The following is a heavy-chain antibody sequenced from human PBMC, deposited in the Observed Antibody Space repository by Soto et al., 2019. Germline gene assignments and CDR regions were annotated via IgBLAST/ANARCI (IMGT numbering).Heavy chain of an antibody. CDR3: ARDLASSSWYFFPRDTTYYYYYGMDV. CDR1: GFTFSSYA. Sequence: GGSLRLSCAASGFTFSSYAMHWVRQAPGKGLEWVAVISYDGSNKYYADSVKGRFTISRDNSKNTLYLQMNSLGAEDTAVYYCARDLASSSWYFFPRDTTYYYYYGMDVWGQGTTVTVSS. J-gene: IGHJ6*02. CDR2: ISYDGSNK. D-gene: IGHD6-13*01. V-gene: IGHV3-30-3*01.